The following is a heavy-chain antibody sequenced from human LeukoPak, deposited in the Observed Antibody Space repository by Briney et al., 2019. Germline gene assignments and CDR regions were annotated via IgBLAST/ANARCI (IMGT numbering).Heavy chain of an antibody. CDR1: GFTFSSYA. CDR3: AKDEEGYSSSWSPFDY. Sequence: GGSLRLSCAASGFTFSSYAMSWVRQAPGKGLEWVSAISGSGGSTYYADSVKGRFTISRDNPKNTLYLQMNSLRAEDTAVYYCAKDEEGYSSSWSPFDYWGQGTLVTVSS. CDR2: ISGSGGST. D-gene: IGHD6-13*01. J-gene: IGHJ4*02. V-gene: IGHV3-23*01.